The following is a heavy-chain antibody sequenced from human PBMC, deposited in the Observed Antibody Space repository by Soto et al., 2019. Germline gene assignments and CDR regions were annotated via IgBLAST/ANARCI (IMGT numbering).Heavy chain of an antibody. Sequence: TSETLSLTCAVYGGSFSGYYWSWIHQPPGKGLEWIGEINHSGSTNYNPSLKSRVTISVDTSKNQFSLKLSSVTAADTAVYYCARGSRYVLLWFGELSPTFDYWGQGTLVTVSS. CDR2: INHSGST. CDR3: ARGSRYVLLWFGELSPTFDY. CDR1: GGSFSGYY. V-gene: IGHV4-34*01. D-gene: IGHD3-10*01. J-gene: IGHJ4*02.